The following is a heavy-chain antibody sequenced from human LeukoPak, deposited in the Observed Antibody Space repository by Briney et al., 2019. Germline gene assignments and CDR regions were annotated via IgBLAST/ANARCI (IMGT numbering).Heavy chain of an antibody. CDR3: AKDRVRKHNWNDPLVDY. D-gene: IGHD1-1*01. Sequence: GVSLRLSCAASGFTVSAYAMAWVRQAPGKGLEWVGRTRNKANSFTTEYAASVKGRFTISRDDSKNSLYLQMNSLKTEDTAVYYCAKDRVRKHNWNDPLVDYWGQGTLVTVSS. CDR1: GFTVSAYA. CDR2: TRNKANSFTT. J-gene: IGHJ4*02. V-gene: IGHV3-72*01.